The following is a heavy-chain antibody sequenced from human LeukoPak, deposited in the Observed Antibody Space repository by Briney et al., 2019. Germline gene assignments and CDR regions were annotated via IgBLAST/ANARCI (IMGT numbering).Heavy chain of an antibody. CDR2: INHSGST. J-gene: IGHJ5*02. CDR1: GGSFSGYY. V-gene: IGHV4-34*01. CDR3: ARRRYSSSWYRAPDWFDP. Sequence: SETLSLTCAVYGGSFSGYYWSWIRQPPGKGLEWIGEINHSGSTNYNPSLKSRVTISVDTSKNQFSLKLSSVTAADTAVYYCARRRYSSSWYRAPDWFDPWGQGTLVTVSS. D-gene: IGHD6-13*01.